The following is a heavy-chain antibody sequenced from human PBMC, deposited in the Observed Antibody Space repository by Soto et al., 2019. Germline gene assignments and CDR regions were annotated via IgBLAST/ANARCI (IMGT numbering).Heavy chain of an antibody. CDR1: GFSLSTSGVG. D-gene: IGHD2-2*01. V-gene: IGHV2-5*02. CDR3: AHSGCISTSCYPTGWFDP. Sequence: QITLKESGPTLVKPTQTLTLTCTFSGFSLSTSGVGVGWIRQPPGKALEWLALIYWDDDKRYSPSLKSRLTITQDTPKNQVVLTMTNMDPVDTATYYCAHSGCISTSCYPTGWFDPWGQGTLVTVSS. J-gene: IGHJ5*02. CDR2: IYWDDDK.